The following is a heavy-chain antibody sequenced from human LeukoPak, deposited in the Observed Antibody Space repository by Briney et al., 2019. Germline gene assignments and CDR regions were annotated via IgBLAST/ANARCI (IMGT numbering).Heavy chain of an antibody. Sequence: QPGGSLRLSCAASGFTFSSYAMHWVRQAPGKGLEWVAVISYDGSNKYYADSVKGRFTISRDNSKNTLYLQMNSLRAEDTAVYYCARDCGGDCYVMYYWGQGTLVTVSS. D-gene: IGHD2-21*02. CDR2: ISYDGSNK. CDR3: ARDCGGDCYVMYY. J-gene: IGHJ4*02. V-gene: IGHV3-30-3*01. CDR1: GFTFSSYA.